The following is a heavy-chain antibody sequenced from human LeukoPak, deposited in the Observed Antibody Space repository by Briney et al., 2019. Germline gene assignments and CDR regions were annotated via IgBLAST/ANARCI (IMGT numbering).Heavy chain of an antibody. Sequence: GESLKISCKGSGYSFTTYWIGWVRQMPGKGLEWMGIIYPGDSDTRYSPSFQGQVTISADKSISTAYLQWSSLKASDTAMYYCARLEGLLRFLEWSHPFDYWGQGTLVTVSS. D-gene: IGHD3-3*01. CDR2: IYPGDSDT. J-gene: IGHJ4*02. V-gene: IGHV5-51*01. CDR1: GYSFTTYW. CDR3: ARLEGLLRFLEWSHPFDY.